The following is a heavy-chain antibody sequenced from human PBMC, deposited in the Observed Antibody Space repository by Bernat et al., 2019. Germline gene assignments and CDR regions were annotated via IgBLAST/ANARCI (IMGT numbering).Heavy chain of an antibody. CDR1: GGTFSSYA. V-gene: IGHV1-69*06. Sequence: QVQLVQSGAEVKKPGSSVKVSCKASGGTFSSYAISWVRQAPGQGLECMGGIIPIFGTANYAQKFQCRDTITADKSTSTAYMELSSLRSEVTAVYYCARAGIVVVVAATWSWFDPWGQGTLVTVSS. J-gene: IGHJ5*02. D-gene: IGHD2-15*01. CDR2: IIPIFGTA. CDR3: ARAGIVVVVAATWSWFDP.